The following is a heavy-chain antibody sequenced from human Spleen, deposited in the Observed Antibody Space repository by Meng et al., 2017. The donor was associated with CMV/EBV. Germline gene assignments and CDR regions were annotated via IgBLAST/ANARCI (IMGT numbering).Heavy chain of an antibody. J-gene: IGHJ6*02. CDR2: IYHSGIT. V-gene: IGHV4-38-2*02. CDR1: GYSINSGFY. Sequence: GSLRLSCTVSGYSINSGFYWGWIRQPPGKGLEWIGSIYHSGITYYNPSLKSRVTISVDTSKNQFSLKLSSVTAADTAVYYCARGGIAAIFGVVIIRGMDVWGQGTTVTVSS. CDR3: ARGGIAAIFGVVIIRGMDV. D-gene: IGHD3-3*01.